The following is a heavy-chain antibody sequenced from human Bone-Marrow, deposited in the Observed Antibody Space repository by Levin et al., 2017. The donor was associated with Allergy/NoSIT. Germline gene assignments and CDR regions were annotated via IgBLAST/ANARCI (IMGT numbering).Heavy chain of an antibody. D-gene: IGHD6-19*01. CDR2: FSNINKA. CDR3: AKDRPSSGWPTFES. V-gene: IGHV3-23*05. Sequence: GGSLRLSCSSSGFRMSSFAMSWVRQAPGKGLEWVSSFSNINKAYYADSVVGRFTISRDSSRNILYLQMNNLRGEDTAMYYCAKDRPSSGWPTFESWGQGTLVTVSS. J-gene: IGHJ4*02. CDR1: GFRMSSFA.